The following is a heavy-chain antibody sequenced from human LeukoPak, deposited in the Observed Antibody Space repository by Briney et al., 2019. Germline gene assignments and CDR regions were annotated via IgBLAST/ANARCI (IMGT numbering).Heavy chain of an antibody. CDR2: IIPIFGTA. J-gene: IGHJ6*03. CDR3: ARGVWQTPHSAYYYYYMDV. V-gene: IGHV1-69*05. Sequence: ASVKVSCKASGGTFSSYAISWVRQAPGQGLEWMGGIIPIFGTANYAQKFQGRVTITTDESTSTAYMELSSLRSEDTAVYYCARGVWQTPHSAYYYYYMDVWGKGTTVTVSS. CDR1: GGTFSSYA. D-gene: IGHD6-6*01.